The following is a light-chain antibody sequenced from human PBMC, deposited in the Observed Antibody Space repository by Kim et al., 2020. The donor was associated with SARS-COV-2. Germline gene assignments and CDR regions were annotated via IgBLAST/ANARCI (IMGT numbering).Light chain of an antibody. J-gene: IGLJ3*02. CDR3: AAWDDRLSGRV. Sequence: QSVLTQPPSASGTLGQRVIISCSGSSSNIENNFVYWYQQIPGTAPKVLIYRSNERPSGVPDRFSGSKSGTSASLAISGLRSEDEADYYCAAWDDRLSGRVFGGGTKLTVL. CDR2: RSN. V-gene: IGLV1-47*01. CDR1: SSNIENNF.